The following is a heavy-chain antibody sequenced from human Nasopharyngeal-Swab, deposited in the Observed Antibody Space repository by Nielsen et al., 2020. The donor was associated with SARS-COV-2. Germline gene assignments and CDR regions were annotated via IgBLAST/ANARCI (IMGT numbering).Heavy chain of an antibody. CDR2: ISYDGNTK. V-gene: IGHV3-30*03. J-gene: IGHJ4*02. Sequence: GESLKISCAASGFSFSSYGLHWVRQAPGKGLEWVAVISYDGNTKYYADSVKGRFTISRDTSKNTLYLLINSLRAEDTAMFYCARNRYCDSTTCRKEFDYWGQGTLVTVSS. CDR1: GFSFSSYG. CDR3: ARNRYCDSTTCRKEFDY. D-gene: IGHD2-2*01.